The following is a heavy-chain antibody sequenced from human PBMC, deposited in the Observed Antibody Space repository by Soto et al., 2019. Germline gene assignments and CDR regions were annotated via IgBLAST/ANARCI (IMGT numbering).Heavy chain of an antibody. J-gene: IGHJ4*02. CDR1: GFTFSSYA. Sequence: GGSLRLSCAASGFTFSSYAMSWVRQAPGEGLEWVSAISGSGGSTYYADSVKGRFTISRDNSKNTLYLQMNSLRAEDTAVYYCASTSSSSYFDYWGQGTLVTVSS. CDR2: ISGSGGST. D-gene: IGHD6-6*01. V-gene: IGHV3-23*01. CDR3: ASTSSSSYFDY.